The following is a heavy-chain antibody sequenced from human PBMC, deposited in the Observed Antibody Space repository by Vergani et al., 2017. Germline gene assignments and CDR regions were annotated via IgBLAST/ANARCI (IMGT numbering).Heavy chain of an antibody. D-gene: IGHD7-27*01. CDR2: INAGNGNT. CDR3: ASTSEGQLTGEDYYYYYGMDV. V-gene: IGHV1-3*01. J-gene: IGHJ6*02. Sequence: QVQLVQSGAEVKKPGASVKVSCKASGYTFTSYAMHWVRQAPGQRLEWMGWINAGNGNTKYSQKFQGRVTITRDTSASTAYMELSSLRSEDTAVYYCASTSEGQLTGEDYYYYYGMDVWGQGTTVTVSS. CDR1: GYTFTSYA.